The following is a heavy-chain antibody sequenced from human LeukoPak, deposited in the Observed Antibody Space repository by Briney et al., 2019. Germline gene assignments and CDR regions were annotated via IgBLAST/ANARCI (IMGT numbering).Heavy chain of an antibody. CDR3: ARMYYYASGNSDREKYYFDY. CDR1: GYTFIRXG. V-gene: IGHV1-18*01. D-gene: IGHD3-10*01. CDR2: XXXXXGNT. J-gene: IGHJ4*02. Sequence: ASVKVSCKASGYTFIRXGXXXXXXAPGQGLXXXXXXXXXXGNTNYAQKFQGRVAXTTDTSTSTAYMELRSLRSDDTAVYYCARMYYYASGNSDREKYYFDYWGQGTLVTVSS.